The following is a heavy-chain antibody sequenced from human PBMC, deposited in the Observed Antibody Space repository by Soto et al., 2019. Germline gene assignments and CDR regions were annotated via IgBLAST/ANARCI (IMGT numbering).Heavy chain of an antibody. J-gene: IGHJ4*02. Sequence: QVQLVESGGGVVQPGGSLRLSCAASGFTFSSYGMHWVRQAPGKGLEWVAVISYDGSNKYYADSVKGRFTISGDNSKNTLYLQMNSLRAEDTAVYYCAKIRDVDTAMGVDYWGQGTLVTVSS. V-gene: IGHV3-30*18. D-gene: IGHD5-18*01. CDR3: AKIRDVDTAMGVDY. CDR1: GFTFSSYG. CDR2: ISYDGSNK.